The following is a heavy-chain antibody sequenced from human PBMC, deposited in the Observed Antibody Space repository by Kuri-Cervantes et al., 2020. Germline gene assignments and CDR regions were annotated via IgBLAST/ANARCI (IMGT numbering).Heavy chain of an antibody. V-gene: IGHV4-38-2*01. CDR3: ARAVSSAFDP. Sequence: GSLRLSCAVSGYSISSGYYWGWIRQPPGKGLEWIGSIYHSGSTYYNPSLKSRVTISVDTSKNQFSLKLSSVTAADTAIYYCARAVSSAFDPWGQGTLVTVSS. CDR2: IYHSGST. J-gene: IGHJ5*02. CDR1: GYSISSGYY.